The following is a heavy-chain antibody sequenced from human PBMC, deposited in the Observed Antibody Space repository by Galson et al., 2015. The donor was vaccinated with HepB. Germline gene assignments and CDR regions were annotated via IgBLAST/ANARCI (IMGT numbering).Heavy chain of an antibody. V-gene: IGHV1-2*04. CDR1: GYTFTGYF. D-gene: IGHD2-15*01. Sequence: SCKASGYTFTGYFMHWVRQAPGQGLEWMGWINPNSGGTNYAQKFQGWVTMTRDTSISTAYMELSRLRSDDTAVYYCARGGAGSVVATRGDAFDIWGQGTMVTVSS. CDR3: ARGGAGSVVATRGDAFDI. CDR2: INPNSGGT. J-gene: IGHJ3*02.